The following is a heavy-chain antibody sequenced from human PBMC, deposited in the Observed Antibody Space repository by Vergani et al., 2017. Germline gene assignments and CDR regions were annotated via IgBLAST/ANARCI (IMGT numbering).Heavy chain of an antibody. D-gene: IGHD3-3*01. V-gene: IGHV1-58*01. CDR1: GFTFTSSA. J-gene: IGHJ4*02. CDR2: LVVGSGNT. Sequence: QMQLVQSGPEVKKPGTSVKVSCKASGFTFTSSAVQWVRQSREQRLEWIGWLVVGSGNTNYAQKFQERVTITRDMSTSTAYMELSSLRSEDTAVYYCAADRFGVVIGRRDFDYWGQGTLVTVSA. CDR3: AADRFGVVIGRRDFDY.